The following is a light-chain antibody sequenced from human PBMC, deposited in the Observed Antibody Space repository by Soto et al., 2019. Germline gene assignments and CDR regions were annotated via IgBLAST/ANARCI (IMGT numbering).Light chain of an antibody. Sequence: EIVLTQSPGTLSLSPGERATLSCRASQSVSSNYVAWYQQQPGQVPKVLIYRASSRATGIPDRFSGSGSGTDFTLTISRLEPEDFAVYYCQQYGSSPLTFGGGTKVEIK. CDR1: QSVSSNY. CDR2: RAS. V-gene: IGKV3-20*01. J-gene: IGKJ4*01. CDR3: QQYGSSPLT.